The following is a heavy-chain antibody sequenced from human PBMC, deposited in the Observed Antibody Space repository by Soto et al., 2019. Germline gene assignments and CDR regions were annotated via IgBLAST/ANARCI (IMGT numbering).Heavy chain of an antibody. CDR3: ARDLVAAAGNRYYYYYGMDV. CDR2: IIPIFGTA. CDR1: GGTFSSYA. D-gene: IGHD6-13*01. V-gene: IGHV1-69*13. J-gene: IGHJ6*02. Sequence: SVKVSCKASGGTFSSYAISWVRQAPGQGLEWMGGIIPIFGTANYAQKFQGRVTITADESTSTAYMELSSLRSEDTAVYYCARDLVAAAGNRYYYYYGMDVWGQGTTVTVSS.